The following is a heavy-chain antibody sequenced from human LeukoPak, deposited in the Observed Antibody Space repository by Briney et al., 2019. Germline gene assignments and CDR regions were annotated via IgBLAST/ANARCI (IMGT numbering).Heavy chain of an antibody. D-gene: IGHD5-24*01. CDR1: GGSISSVDYY. CDR2: INYRGSA. CDR3: ARTYDRDGCPDY. V-gene: IGHV4-31*03. J-gene: IGHJ4*02. Sequence: SETLSLTCNVSGGSISSVDYYWSWIRQYPGKGLEWIGYINYRGSAYYNPSLKSRVTISVDTSKNQFSLKLTSVTAADTAVYYCARTYDRDGCPDYWGQGTLVTVSS.